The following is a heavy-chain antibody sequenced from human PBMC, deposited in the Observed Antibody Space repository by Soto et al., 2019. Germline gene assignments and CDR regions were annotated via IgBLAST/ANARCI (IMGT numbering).Heavy chain of an antibody. CDR1: GGSISSGGYY. V-gene: IGHV4-39*01. Sequence: SETLSLTCTVSGGSISSGGYYWSWIRQPPGKGLEWIGSIYYSGSTYYNPSLKSRGTISVDTSKNQFSLKLSSVTAADTAVYYCARRVIAVAGTNAFDIWGQETMVTVSS. J-gene: IGHJ3*02. D-gene: IGHD6-19*01. CDR2: IYYSGST. CDR3: ARRVIAVAGTNAFDI.